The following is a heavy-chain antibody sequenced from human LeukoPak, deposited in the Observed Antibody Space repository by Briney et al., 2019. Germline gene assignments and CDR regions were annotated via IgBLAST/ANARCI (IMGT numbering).Heavy chain of an antibody. V-gene: IGHV3-30*02. Sequence: GGSLRLSCAASGFTFSSYGMHWVRQAPGKGLEWVAFIRYDGSNKYYADSVRGRFTISRDNSKNTLYLQMNSLRAEDTAVYYCARGGVPAAILGVLDVWGKGTTVTVSS. CDR1: GFTFSSYG. J-gene: IGHJ6*04. CDR3: ARGGVPAAILGVLDV. CDR2: IRYDGSNK. D-gene: IGHD2-2*02.